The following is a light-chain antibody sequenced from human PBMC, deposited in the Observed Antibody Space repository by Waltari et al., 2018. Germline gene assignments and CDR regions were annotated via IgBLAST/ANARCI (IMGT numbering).Light chain of an antibody. Sequence: QSALTQPPSASGSPGPSVPIPCTGTSSYAGGYNYVSWYQQHPGKAPKLMIYEVSTRTSGVPDLFSGSKSGNTASLTVSGLQAEDEADYYCSSYAGSINLVFGGGTKLTVL. CDR3: SSYAGSINLV. CDR1: SSYAGGYNY. J-gene: IGLJ2*01. V-gene: IGLV2-8*01. CDR2: EVS.